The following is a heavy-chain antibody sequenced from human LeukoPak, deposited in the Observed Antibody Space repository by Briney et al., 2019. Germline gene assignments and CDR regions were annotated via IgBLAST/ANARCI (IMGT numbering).Heavy chain of an antibody. D-gene: IGHD6-6*01. Sequence: GGSLRLSCAASGFTFSSYWMSWVRQAPGKGLEWVANIKQDGSEKYYVDPVKGRFTISRDNAKNSLYLQMNSLRAEDTAVYYCARFGGSSSLDYWGQGTLVTVSS. J-gene: IGHJ4*02. CDR2: IKQDGSEK. V-gene: IGHV3-7*01. CDR1: GFTFSSYW. CDR3: ARFGGSSSLDY.